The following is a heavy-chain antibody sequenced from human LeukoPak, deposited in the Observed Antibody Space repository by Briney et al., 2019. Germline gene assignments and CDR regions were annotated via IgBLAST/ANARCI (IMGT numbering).Heavy chain of an antibody. Sequence: SETLSLTCAVYGGSFSGYYWSWIRQPPGKGLEWIGEINHSGSTNYNPSLKSRVTISVDTSKNQFSLKLSSVTAADTAVYYCARGVCGSTSCSVDYYYYGMDVWGQGTTVTVSS. D-gene: IGHD2-2*01. V-gene: IGHV4-34*01. CDR3: ARGVCGSTSCSVDYYYYGMDV. J-gene: IGHJ6*02. CDR1: GGSFSGYY. CDR2: INHSGST.